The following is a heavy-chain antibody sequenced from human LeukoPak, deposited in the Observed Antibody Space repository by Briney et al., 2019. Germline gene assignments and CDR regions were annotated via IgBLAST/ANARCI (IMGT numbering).Heavy chain of an antibody. D-gene: IGHD4-23*01. Sequence: ASVKVSCKVSGYSLIEFSMHWVRQGPGKGPEWMGGFDPEDGETVYAQKFQGRVTMTEDTSTGTAYMELSSLTSEDTAVYYCVTLTIDFGGNSPPFDYWGQGALVTVSS. CDR3: VTLTIDFGGNSPPFDY. CDR2: FDPEDGET. CDR1: GYSLIEFS. J-gene: IGHJ4*02. V-gene: IGHV1-24*01.